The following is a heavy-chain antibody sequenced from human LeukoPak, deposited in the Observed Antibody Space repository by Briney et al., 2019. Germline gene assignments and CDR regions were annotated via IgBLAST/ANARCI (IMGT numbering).Heavy chain of an antibody. Sequence: GGSLRLSCAASGFTFSSYAMHWVRQAPGKGLEWVAVISYDGSNKYYADSVKGRFTISRDNSKNTLYLQMNSLRAEDTAVYYCARDSSGYPGLLYYYGMDVWGQGTTVTVSS. CDR2: ISYDGSNK. J-gene: IGHJ6*02. CDR1: GFTFSSYA. CDR3: ARDSSGYPGLLYYYGMDV. D-gene: IGHD3-22*01. V-gene: IGHV3-30-3*01.